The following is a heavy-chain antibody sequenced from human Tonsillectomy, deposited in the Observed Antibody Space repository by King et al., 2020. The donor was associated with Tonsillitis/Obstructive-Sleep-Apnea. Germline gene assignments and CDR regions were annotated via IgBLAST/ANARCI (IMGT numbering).Heavy chain of an antibody. D-gene: IGHD2-21*01. CDR3: ARDKAYWGRDCYAGYVGY. J-gene: IGHJ4*02. CDR1: GFTFSNYE. CDR2: ISSSGSTI. Sequence: VQLVESGGGLVQPGGSLRLSCAASGFTFSNYEMNWVRQAPGKGLEWVSYISSSGSTIYYADSVKGRFTISRDNAKNSLYLQMNSLRAEDAAVYYCARDKAYWGRDCYAGYVGYWGQGSLVSV. V-gene: IGHV3-48*03.